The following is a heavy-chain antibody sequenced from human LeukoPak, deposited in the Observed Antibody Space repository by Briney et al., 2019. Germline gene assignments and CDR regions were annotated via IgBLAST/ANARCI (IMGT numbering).Heavy chain of an antibody. J-gene: IGHJ3*01. V-gene: IGHV3-11*01. CDR2: ISRGGSTT. CDR3: VRGVSISSSWYNDL. CDR1: GFTFSDSY. Sequence: GGSLRLSCAASGFTFSDSYMSWIRQAPGKGLEWVSYISRGGSTTYYGDSVKGRFTISRDNAKNSLYPQMNSLRAEDTAVYYCVRGVSISSSWYNDLWGQGTMVTVSS. D-gene: IGHD6-13*01.